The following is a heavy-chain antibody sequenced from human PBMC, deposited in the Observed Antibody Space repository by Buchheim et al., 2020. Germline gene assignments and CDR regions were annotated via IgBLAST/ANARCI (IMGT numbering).Heavy chain of an antibody. CDR1: GFTFSSYA. Sequence: QVQLVESGGGVVQPGRSLTLSCAASGFTFSSYAMHWVRQAPGKGLEWVAVISYDGSNKYYADSVKGRFTISRDNSKNTLYLQMNSLRAEDTAVYYCARGWGYSDYWGQGTL. CDR3: ARGWGYSDY. V-gene: IGHV3-30*04. D-gene: IGHD6-13*01. CDR2: ISYDGSNK. J-gene: IGHJ4*02.